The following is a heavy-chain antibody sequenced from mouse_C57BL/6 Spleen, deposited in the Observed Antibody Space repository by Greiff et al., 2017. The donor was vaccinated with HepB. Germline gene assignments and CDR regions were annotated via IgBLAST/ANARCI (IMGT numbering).Heavy chain of an antibody. CDR2: IHPNSGST. Sequence: VQLQQSGAELARPGASVKLSCKASGYTFTSYWMHWVKQRPGQGLEWIGMIHPNSGSTNYNEKFKSKATLTVDKSSSTAYMQLSSLTSEDSAVYYCARGYYDYDGYYAMDYWGQGTSVTVSS. J-gene: IGHJ4*01. CDR3: ARGYYDYDGYYAMDY. D-gene: IGHD2-4*01. V-gene: IGHV1-64*01. CDR1: GYTFTSYW.